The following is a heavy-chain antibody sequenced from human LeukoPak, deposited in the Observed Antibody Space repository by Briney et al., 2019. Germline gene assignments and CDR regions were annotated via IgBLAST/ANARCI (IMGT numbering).Heavy chain of an antibody. Sequence: PGGSLRLSCAASGFTFSSYSMNWVRQAPGKGLEWVSSISSSSSYIYYADSVKGRFTISRDNAKNPLYLQMNSLRAEDTAVYYCARTDIVVVPAAHEPELAEYFQHWGQGTLVTASS. D-gene: IGHD2-2*01. CDR1: GFTFSSYS. V-gene: IGHV3-21*01. J-gene: IGHJ1*01. CDR2: ISSSSSYI. CDR3: ARTDIVVVPAAHEPELAEYFQH.